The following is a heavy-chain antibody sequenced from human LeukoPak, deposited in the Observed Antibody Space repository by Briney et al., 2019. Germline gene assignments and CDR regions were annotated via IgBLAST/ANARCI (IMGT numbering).Heavy chain of an antibody. CDR3: AKDTRGFRELLRLGAFDI. CDR2: ISGSGGST. Sequence: GGSLRLSCAASGFTFSDYNMNWVRQAPGKGLEWVSAISGSGGSTYYADSVKGRFTISRDNSKNTLYLQMNSLRAEDTAVYYCAKDTRGFRELLRLGAFDIWGQGTMVTVSS. D-gene: IGHD3-10*01. J-gene: IGHJ3*02. CDR1: GFTFSDYN. V-gene: IGHV3-23*01.